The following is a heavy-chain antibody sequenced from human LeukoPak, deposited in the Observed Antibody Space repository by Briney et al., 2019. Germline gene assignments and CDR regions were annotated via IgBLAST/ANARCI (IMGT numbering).Heavy chain of an antibody. D-gene: IGHD2-2*02. J-gene: IGHJ5*02. CDR2: ISAYNGNT. Sequence: ASVKVSCKASGYTFTSYGISWVRQAPGQGLEWMGWISAYNGNTNYAQKLQGRVTMTTDTSTSTAYMELRSLRSDDTAVYYCARFIVVVPAAIDDFWFDPWGQGTLVTVSS. CDR1: GYTFTSYG. CDR3: ARFIVVVPAAIDDFWFDP. V-gene: IGHV1-18*01.